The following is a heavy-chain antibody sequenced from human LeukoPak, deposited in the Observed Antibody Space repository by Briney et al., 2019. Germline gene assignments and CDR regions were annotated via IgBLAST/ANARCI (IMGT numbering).Heavy chain of an antibody. J-gene: IGHJ3*02. V-gene: IGHV4-61*02. D-gene: IGHD5-18*01. CDR1: GASISSGTYY. CDR3: ARESGYSYSDALNI. CDR2: IFTSGTT. Sequence: KSSETLSLTCTVSGASISSGTYYWTWIRQPAGEGLEWIGRIFTSGTTNYNPSLKSRVTISLDTSKNQFSLKLSSVTAADTAVYYCARESGYSYSDALNIWGQGTMVTVS.